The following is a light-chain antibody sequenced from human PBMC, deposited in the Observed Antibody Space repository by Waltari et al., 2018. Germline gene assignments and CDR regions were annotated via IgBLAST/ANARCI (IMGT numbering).Light chain of an antibody. CDR2: SDS. CDR1: NIGTKS. J-gene: IGLJ1*01. CDR3: QVWEISRDHYV. Sequence: SYVLTQPPSVSVAPGESARITCGGNNIGTKSVHWYQQKPGQAPVLVIYSDSDRPSGIPERFSGANSGNTATLTISRVEAGDEADDYCQVWEISRDHYVFGSGTEVTVL. V-gene: IGLV3-21*01.